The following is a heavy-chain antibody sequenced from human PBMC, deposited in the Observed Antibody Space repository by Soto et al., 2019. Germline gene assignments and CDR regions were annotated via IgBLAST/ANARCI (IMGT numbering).Heavy chain of an antibody. V-gene: IGHV1-69*01. D-gene: IGHD2-15*01. CDR2: IIPIFGTA. J-gene: IGHJ5*02. Sequence: QVQLVQSGAEVKKPGSSVKVSCKASGSTFSSYAISWVRQAPGQGLEWMGGIIPIFGTANYAQKFQGRVTITADESTSTAYMELSSLRSEDTAVYYCARGMEEYCSGGSCYSPRWFDPWGQGTLVTVSS. CDR1: GSTFSSYA. CDR3: ARGMEEYCSGGSCYSPRWFDP.